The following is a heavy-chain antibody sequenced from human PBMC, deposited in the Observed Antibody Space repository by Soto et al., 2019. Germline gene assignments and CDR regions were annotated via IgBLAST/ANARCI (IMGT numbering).Heavy chain of an antibody. Sequence: GGSLRLSFAASGFTFSSYGMHWVRQAPGKRLEWVAVIWYDGSNKYYADSVKGRFTISRDNSKNTLYLQMNSLRAEDTAVYYCARDRPRWEPDYFDYWGQGPLVTVSS. CDR1: GFTFSSYG. CDR3: ARDRPRWEPDYFDY. D-gene: IGHD1-26*01. J-gene: IGHJ4*02. V-gene: IGHV3-33*01. CDR2: IWYDGSNK.